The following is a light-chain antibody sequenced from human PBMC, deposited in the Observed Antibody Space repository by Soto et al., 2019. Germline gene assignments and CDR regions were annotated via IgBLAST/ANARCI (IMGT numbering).Light chain of an antibody. CDR3: QQYNSWWT. J-gene: IGKJ1*01. CDR1: QSISSW. CDR2: DAS. Sequence: DIQMTQSPSTLSASVGDRVTITCRASQSISSWLAWYQQKPGKAPKLLIYDASSLESGVPSRFSGSGSGTESTLTIRSLKPDDFATYYCQQYNSWWTFGQGTKVDIK. V-gene: IGKV1-5*01.